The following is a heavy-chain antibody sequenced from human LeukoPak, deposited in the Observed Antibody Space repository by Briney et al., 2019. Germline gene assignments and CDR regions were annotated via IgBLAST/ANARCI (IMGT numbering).Heavy chain of an antibody. D-gene: IGHD5-24*01. Sequence: APVKVSCKASGYTFTGYHMHWVRQAPGQGLEWMGWINPNSGGTNYAQKFQGRVTMTRDTSISTIYMELIRLTSEDTALYYCARVAVEMASWFDPWGQGTLVTVSS. CDR3: ARVAVEMASWFDP. J-gene: IGHJ5*02. CDR1: GYTFTGYH. CDR2: INPNSGGT. V-gene: IGHV1-2*02.